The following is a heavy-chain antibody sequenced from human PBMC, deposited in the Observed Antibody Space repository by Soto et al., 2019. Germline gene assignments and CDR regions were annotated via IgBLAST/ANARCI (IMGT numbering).Heavy chain of an antibody. CDR3: ARAKYYDYVWGSYPSYYGMDV. CDR2: IIPIFGTA. D-gene: IGHD3-16*02. J-gene: IGHJ6*02. CDR1: GGTFRSYA. Sequence: SVNGSCKASGGTFRSYAISWVRQAPGQGLEWMGGIIPIFGTANYAQKFQGRVTITADESTSTAYMELSSLRSEDTAVYYCARAKYYDYVWGSYPSYYGMDVWGQGTTVTVSS. V-gene: IGHV1-69*01.